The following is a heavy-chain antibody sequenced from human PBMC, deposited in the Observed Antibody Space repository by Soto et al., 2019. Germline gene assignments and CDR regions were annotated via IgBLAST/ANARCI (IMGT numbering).Heavy chain of an antibody. J-gene: IGHJ4*02. CDR3: ASARHYDILTGYWSFAY. D-gene: IGHD3-9*01. Sequence: ASVKVSCKASGYTFTSYGISWVRQAPGQGLEWMGWISAYNGNTNYAQKLQGRVTMTTDTSTSTAYMELRSLRSDDTAVYYCASARHYDILTGYWSFAYWGQGTLVTVSS. CDR2: ISAYNGNT. V-gene: IGHV1-18*01. CDR1: GYTFTSYG.